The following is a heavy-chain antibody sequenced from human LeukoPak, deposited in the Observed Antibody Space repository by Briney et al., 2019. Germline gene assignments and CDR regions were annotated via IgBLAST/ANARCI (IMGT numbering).Heavy chain of an antibody. D-gene: IGHD3-22*01. J-gene: IGHJ4*02. CDR2: MNPNSGGT. V-gene: IGHV1-2*02. CDR1: GYTFTSYD. CDR3: ARVPRNYYYDSSGYYLDY. Sequence: ASVKVSCKASGYTFTSYDINWVRQATGQGLEWMGWMNPNSGGTNYAQKFQGRVTMTRDTSISTAYMELSRLRSDDTAVYYCARVPRNYYYDSSGYYLDYWGQGTLVTVSS.